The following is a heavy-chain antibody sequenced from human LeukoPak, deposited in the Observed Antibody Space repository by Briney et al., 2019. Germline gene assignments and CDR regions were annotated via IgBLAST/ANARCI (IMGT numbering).Heavy chain of an antibody. CDR1: GGSISSYY. CDR2: IYTSGST. CDR3: ARTSMEGGTTRSLDY. J-gene: IGHJ4*02. V-gene: IGHV4-4*07. D-gene: IGHD1-1*01. Sequence: SETLSLTCTVSGGSISSYYWSWIRQPAGKGLEWIGRIYTSGSTNYNPSLKSRVTMSVDTSMHQFSLKLSCVTAADTAVYYCARTSMEGGTTRSLDYWGQGTLVTVSS.